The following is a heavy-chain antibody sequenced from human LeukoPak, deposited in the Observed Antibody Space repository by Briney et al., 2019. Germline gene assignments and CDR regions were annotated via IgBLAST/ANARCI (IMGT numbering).Heavy chain of an antibody. CDR2: FYPEDGET. V-gene: IGHV1-24*01. CDR3: ATDRRLHGYIMRPWGIFDY. CDR1: GYTLTELS. Sequence: ASVKLSCKVSGYTLTELSMQWVRQAPGKGLEWMGGFYPEDGETIYAQKFQSRVTMTEDRSTDTEYMELSSLSSEDTAVYSCATDRRLHGYIMRPWGIFDYWGQGTLVTVSS. J-gene: IGHJ4*02. D-gene: IGHD5-18*01.